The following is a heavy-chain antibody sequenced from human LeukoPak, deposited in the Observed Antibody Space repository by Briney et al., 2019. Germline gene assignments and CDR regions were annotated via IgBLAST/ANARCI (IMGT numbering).Heavy chain of an antibody. CDR3: ARTTMVRGPYYMDV. J-gene: IGHJ6*03. D-gene: IGHD3-10*01. Sequence: SETLSLTCTVSGGSISSYYWSWIRQPPGKGLEWIGYIYYSGYTNYNPSLKSRVTISVDTSKNQFSLKLSSVTAADTAVYYCARTTMVRGPYYMDVWGKGTTVTISS. V-gene: IGHV4-59*01. CDR1: GGSISSYY. CDR2: IYYSGYT.